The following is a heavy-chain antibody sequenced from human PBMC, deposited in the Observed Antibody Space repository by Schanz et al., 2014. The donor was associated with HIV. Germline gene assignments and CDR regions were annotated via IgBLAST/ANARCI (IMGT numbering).Heavy chain of an antibody. CDR1: GGTFRTYA. Sequence: QVPLVQSGAEVTKPGSSVKVSCKTLGGTFRTYAVSWVRQAPGQGLEWMGGIVPIFGTSNYAQKFQGRVTITADESTSTAYMELSSLRSEDTAVYYCARGRYSGSYYNYWGQGTLVTVSS. V-gene: IGHV1-69*01. CDR3: ARGRYSGSYYNY. D-gene: IGHD1-26*01. CDR2: IVPIFGTS. J-gene: IGHJ4*02.